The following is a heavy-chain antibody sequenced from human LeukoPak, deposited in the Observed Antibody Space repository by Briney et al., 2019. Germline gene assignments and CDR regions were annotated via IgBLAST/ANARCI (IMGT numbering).Heavy chain of an antibody. CDR1: GFTFSSYA. Sequence: PGGSLRLSCAASGFTFSSYAMSWVRQTPGKGLEWVSGISSSGSRTFYGDSAKGRFTISRDNSKNTLHLQINSLRAEDTALYYCAKDPEYSSSWYPDYWGQGTLVTVSS. D-gene: IGHD6-13*01. CDR2: ISSSGSRT. V-gene: IGHV3-23*01. CDR3: AKDPEYSSSWYPDY. J-gene: IGHJ4*02.